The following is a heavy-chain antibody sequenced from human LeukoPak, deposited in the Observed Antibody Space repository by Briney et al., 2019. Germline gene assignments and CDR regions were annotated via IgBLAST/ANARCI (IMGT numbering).Heavy chain of an antibody. CDR3: ARLISSAYYYCYMDV. Sequence: SETLSLTCTVSGGSISSSSYYWGWIRQPPGKGLEWIGSIYYSGSTYYNPSLKSRVTISVDTSKNQFSLKLSSVTAADTAVYYCARLISSAYYYCYMDVWGKGTTVTVSS. J-gene: IGHJ6*03. D-gene: IGHD3-22*01. V-gene: IGHV4-39*01. CDR2: IYYSGST. CDR1: GGSISSSSYY.